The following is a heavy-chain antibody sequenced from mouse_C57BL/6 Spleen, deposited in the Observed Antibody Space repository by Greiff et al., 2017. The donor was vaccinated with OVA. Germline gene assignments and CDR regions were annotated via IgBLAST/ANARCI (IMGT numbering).Heavy chain of an antibody. CDR3: ASQYGNYGAMDY. Sequence: EVKLMESGGGLVQPGGSLSLSCAASGFTFTDYYMSWVRQPPGKALEWLGFIRNKANGYTTEYSASVKGLFTISMDNSQSVLYLQMNALRAEDSATDYCASQYGNYGAMDYWGQGTSVTVSS. D-gene: IGHD2-10*02. CDR2: IRNKANGYTT. V-gene: IGHV7-3*01. CDR1: GFTFTDYY. J-gene: IGHJ4*01.